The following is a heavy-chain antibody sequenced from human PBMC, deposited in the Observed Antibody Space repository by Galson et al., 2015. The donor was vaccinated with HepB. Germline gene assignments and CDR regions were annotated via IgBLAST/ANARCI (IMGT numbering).Heavy chain of an antibody. CDR1: GFTFSSNA. V-gene: IGHV3-23*01. CDR2: ISGSGGST. D-gene: IGHD3-22*01. CDR3: AKGRITMIVVVIDAFDI. Sequence: LRLSCAASGFTFSSNAMSWVRQAPGKGLEWVSAISGSGGSTYYADSVKGRFTISRDNSKNTLYLQMNSLRAEDTAVYYCAKGRITMIVVVIDAFDIWGQGTMVTVSS. J-gene: IGHJ3*02.